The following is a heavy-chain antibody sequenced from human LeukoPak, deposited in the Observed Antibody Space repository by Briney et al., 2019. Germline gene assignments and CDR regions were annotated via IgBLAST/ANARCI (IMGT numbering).Heavy chain of an antibody. CDR1: GGSISSSSYY. D-gene: IGHD5-12*01. CDR2: IYYSGST. J-gene: IGHJ4*02. V-gene: IGHV4-39*07. CDR3: ARDWQDSGYDYGGGTFDY. Sequence: PSETLSLTCTVSGGSISSSSYYWGWIRQPPGKGLEWIGSIYYSGSTYYNPSLKSRVTISVDTSKNQFSLKLSSVTAADTAVYYCARDWQDSGYDYGGGTFDYWGQGTLVTVSS.